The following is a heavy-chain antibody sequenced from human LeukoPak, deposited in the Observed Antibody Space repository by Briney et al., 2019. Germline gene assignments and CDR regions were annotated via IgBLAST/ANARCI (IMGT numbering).Heavy chain of an antibody. Sequence: ASVKVSCKASGYTFTSYGISWVRQAPGQGLEWMGWISAYNGNTNYAQKLQGRVTMTTDTSTSTAYMELRSLRPDDTAVYYCAREVVVLPAAMGHYDFWNGYYTGDAFDIWGQGTMVTVSS. CDR1: GYTFTSYG. V-gene: IGHV1-18*01. J-gene: IGHJ3*02. D-gene: IGHD3-3*01. CDR3: AREVVVLPAAMGHYDFWNGYYTGDAFDI. CDR2: ISAYNGNT.